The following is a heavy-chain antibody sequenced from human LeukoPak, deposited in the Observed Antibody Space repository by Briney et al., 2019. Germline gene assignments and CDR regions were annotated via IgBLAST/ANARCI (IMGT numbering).Heavy chain of an antibody. V-gene: IGHV4-34*01. Sequence: PSETLSLTCAVYGESFNGYYWSWIRQPPGKGLEWIGEINHSGSTNYNPSLKSRVTISVDTSKNQFSLKLSSVTAADTAVYYCARAHDYYDSSGYGYYFDYWGQGTLVTVSS. D-gene: IGHD3-22*01. J-gene: IGHJ4*02. CDR2: INHSGST. CDR3: ARAHDYYDSSGYGYYFDY. CDR1: GESFNGYY.